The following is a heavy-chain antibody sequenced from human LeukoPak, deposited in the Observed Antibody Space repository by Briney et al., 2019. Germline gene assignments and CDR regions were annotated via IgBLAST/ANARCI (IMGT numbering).Heavy chain of an antibody. CDR1: GGSISSGGYY. Sequence: SQTLSLTCTVSGGSISSGGYYWSWIRQHPGKGLEWIGYIYYSGSTYYNPSLKSRVTISVDTSKNQFSLKLSSVTAADTAVYYCARCGVGGYGLLPDYYYYGMDVWGQGTTVTVSS. CDR3: ARCGVGGYGLLPDYYYYGMDV. D-gene: IGHD5-12*01. CDR2: IYYSGST. V-gene: IGHV4-31*03. J-gene: IGHJ6*02.